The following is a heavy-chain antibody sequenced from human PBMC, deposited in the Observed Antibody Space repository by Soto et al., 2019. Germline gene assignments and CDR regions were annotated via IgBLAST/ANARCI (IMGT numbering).Heavy chain of an antibody. CDR2: INAGNGNT. J-gene: IGHJ2*01. CDR3: ARSGYSSGWYHWYFDF. V-gene: IGHV1-3*01. CDR1: GYTFSNYG. Sequence: GASVKVSCKASGYTFSNYGIHWVRQAPGQRLEWMGWINAGNGNTKHSEKFQGRVTITRDTSASTAYMELSSLRSEDTAVYYCARSGYSSGWYHWYFDFWGRGTLVTVSS. D-gene: IGHD6-19*01.